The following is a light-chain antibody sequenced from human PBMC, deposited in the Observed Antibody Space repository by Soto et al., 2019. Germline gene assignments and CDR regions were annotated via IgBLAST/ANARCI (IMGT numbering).Light chain of an antibody. CDR3: QQLFDSPIT. CDR2: AAS. V-gene: IGKV1-39*01. Sequence: DIQMTQSPSSLSASVEDRVIITCRASQSISNHLNWYQQKPGKAPKLLIFAASSLQSGVPSRFSGSRSGPEFSLTITSLQPEDFATYYCQQLFDSPITFGQGTRLEIK. J-gene: IGKJ5*01. CDR1: QSISNH.